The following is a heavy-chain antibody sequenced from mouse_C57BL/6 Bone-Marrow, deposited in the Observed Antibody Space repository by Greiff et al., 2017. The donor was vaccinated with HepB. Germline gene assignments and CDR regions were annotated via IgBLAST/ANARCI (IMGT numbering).Heavy chain of an antibody. J-gene: IGHJ3*01. D-gene: IGHD1-1*01. V-gene: IGHV1-53*01. CDR2: INPSNGGT. CDR1: GYTFTSYW. CDR3: ARMGFDYYGSSWFAY. Sequence: VQLQQPGTELVKPGASVKLSCKASGYTFTSYWMHWVKQRPGQGLEWIGNINPSNGGTNYNEKFKSKATLTVDKSSSTAYMQLSSLTSGDSAVYYCARMGFDYYGSSWFAYWGQGTLVTVSA.